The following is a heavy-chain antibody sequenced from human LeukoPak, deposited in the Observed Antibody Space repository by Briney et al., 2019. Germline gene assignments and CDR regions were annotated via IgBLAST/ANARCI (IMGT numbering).Heavy chain of an antibody. Sequence: GGSLRLSCAASGFAFSSYWMSWVRQAPGKGLEWVANIKQDGSEKYYVDSVKGRFTISRDNAKNSLYLQMNSLRAEDTAVYYCARAKGFWSGYYDYWGQGTLVTVSS. V-gene: IGHV3-7*01. CDR1: GFAFSSYW. J-gene: IGHJ4*02. CDR2: IKQDGSEK. CDR3: ARAKGFWSGYYDY. D-gene: IGHD3-3*01.